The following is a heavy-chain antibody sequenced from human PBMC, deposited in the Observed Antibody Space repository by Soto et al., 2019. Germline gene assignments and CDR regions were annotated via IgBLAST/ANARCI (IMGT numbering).Heavy chain of an antibody. CDR1: RYAFPNYA. D-gene: IGHD3-10*01. Sequence: ASVKVSCTASRYAFPNYAITWMRHAPGQGLEWMGWISAYKGDTNYAQHPRGRVTMTTDTSTNTAYMELRSLRDDDTAVYYCARDLDGSGSYYTDYWGPGTLVTVSS. CDR2: ISAYKGDT. J-gene: IGHJ4*02. CDR3: ARDLDGSGSYYTDY. V-gene: IGHV1-18*01.